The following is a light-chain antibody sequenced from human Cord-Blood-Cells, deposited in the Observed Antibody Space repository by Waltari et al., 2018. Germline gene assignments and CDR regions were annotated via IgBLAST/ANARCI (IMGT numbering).Light chain of an antibody. V-gene: IGKV4-1*01. CDR3: QQYYSTPYT. Sequence: DIVMTQSPDSLAVSLGERATINYKSSQSVLYSSNNKNYLAWYQQKPGQPPKLLIYWASTRESGVPDRFSGSGSGTDFTLTISSLQAEDVAVYYCQQYYSTPYTFDQGTKLEIK. CDR1: QSVLYSSNNKNY. CDR2: WAS. J-gene: IGKJ2*01.